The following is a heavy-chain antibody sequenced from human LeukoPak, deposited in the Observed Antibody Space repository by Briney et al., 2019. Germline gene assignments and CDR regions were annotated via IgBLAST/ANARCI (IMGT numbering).Heavy chain of an antibody. CDR2: IFYIGST. D-gene: IGHD6-6*01. J-gene: IGHJ4*02. Sequence: SETLSLTCTVSGGSIGSYYWSWIRQPPGKGLEWIGCIFYIGSTNYNPSLKSRVTISLDTSKNQFSLKLSSVTAADTAIYYCARDRIAARELDYWGQGTLVTVSS. CDR1: GGSIGSYY. CDR3: ARDRIAARELDY. V-gene: IGHV4-59*01.